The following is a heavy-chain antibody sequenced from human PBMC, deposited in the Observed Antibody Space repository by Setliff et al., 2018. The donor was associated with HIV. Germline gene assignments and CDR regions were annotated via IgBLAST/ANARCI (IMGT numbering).Heavy chain of an antibody. Sequence: GASVKVSCKTSGYDFRRYGIAWVRQVPGHGLEWIGWISPQNGKTKYAQRFQGRVTMTEDTSTDTAYMELSSLRSEHTAVYYCANLGAFDIWGRGTMVTVSS. J-gene: IGHJ3*02. V-gene: IGHV1-18*01. CDR1: GYDFRRYG. CDR3: ANLGAFDI. CDR2: ISPQNGKT.